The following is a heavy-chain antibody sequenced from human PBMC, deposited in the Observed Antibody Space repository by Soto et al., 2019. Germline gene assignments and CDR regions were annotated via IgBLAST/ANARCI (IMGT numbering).Heavy chain of an antibody. CDR3: ATVRWEIHEAFDI. V-gene: IGHV4-31*03. Sequence: QVQLQESGPGLVKPSQTLSLTCTVSGVSISPGGYYWSWIRQHPGRALEWIGYIYHSGMTFSNPSLQSRGPISIDTSKNKFSLQLSSVTAADTTVYCRATVRWEIHEAFDIWGQGTRVSVSS. D-gene: IGHD4-17*01. J-gene: IGHJ3*02. CDR1: GVSISPGGYY. CDR2: IYHSGMT.